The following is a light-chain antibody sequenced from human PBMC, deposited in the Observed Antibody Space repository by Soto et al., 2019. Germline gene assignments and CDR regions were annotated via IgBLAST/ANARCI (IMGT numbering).Light chain of an antibody. J-gene: IGKJ1*01. CDR2: RAA. CDR1: QSVPANY. V-gene: IGKV3-20*01. Sequence: EIVLTQSPGTLSLSPGERVTLSCGASQSVPANYLAWYQQKPGQAPRLLIYRAANRATGIPARFSGSGSGSDFTPTVSRLEPEDVVVYLCLQDGNPWWTFGQVARVEIK. CDR3: LQDGNPWWT.